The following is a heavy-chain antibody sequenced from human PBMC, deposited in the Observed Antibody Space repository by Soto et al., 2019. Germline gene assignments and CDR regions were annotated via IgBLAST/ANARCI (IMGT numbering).Heavy chain of an antibody. D-gene: IGHD6-13*01. V-gene: IGHV3-30-3*01. J-gene: IGHJ6*02. CDR2: ISYDGSNK. CDR1: GFTFSSYA. Sequence: GGSLRLSCAASGFTFSSYAMHWVHQAPGKGLEWVAVISYDGSNKYYADSVKGRFTISRDNSKNTLYLQMNSLRAEDTAVYYCAREAYSSSFYGMDVWGQGTTVTVSS. CDR3: AREAYSSSFYGMDV.